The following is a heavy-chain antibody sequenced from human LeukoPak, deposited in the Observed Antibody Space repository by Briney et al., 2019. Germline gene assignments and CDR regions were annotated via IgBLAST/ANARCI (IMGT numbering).Heavy chain of an antibody. J-gene: IGHJ4*02. CDR3: ARRTDY. Sequence: SETLSLTRTVSGGSMNNYYWNWIRQPAGKGLEWIGHIYSSGSTNYNPSLKSRVTMSIDTSKNQFFLKLSSVTAADTAVYYCARRTDYWGQGTLVTVSS. CDR2: IYSSGST. CDR1: GGSMNNYY. V-gene: IGHV4-4*07. D-gene: IGHD1-14*01.